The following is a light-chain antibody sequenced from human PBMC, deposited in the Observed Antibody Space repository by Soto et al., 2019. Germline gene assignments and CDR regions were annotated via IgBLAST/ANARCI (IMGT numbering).Light chain of an antibody. J-gene: IGKJ1*01. Sequence: EIVLTQSASTLSLSAGERATLSCGASQSVSSYLAWYQQKPGQAPRLLIYDASNRATGIPARFSGSGSGTDFTLTISSLEPEDFAVYYCQQRSNWPWTFGQGTKVDIK. CDR1: QSVSSY. CDR2: DAS. V-gene: IGKV3-11*01. CDR3: QQRSNWPWT.